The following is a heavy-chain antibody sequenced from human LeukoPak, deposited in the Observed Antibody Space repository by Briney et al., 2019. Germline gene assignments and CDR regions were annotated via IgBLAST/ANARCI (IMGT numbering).Heavy chain of an antibody. CDR1: GYTFTSYA. CDR3: AKSKEGYCSSTSCYVLDY. CDR2: INAGNGNT. V-gene: IGHV1-3*01. Sequence: ASVKVSCKASGYTFTSYAMHWVRQAPGQRLEWMGWINAGNGNTKYSQKFQGRVTITRDTSASTAYMELSSLRSEDTAVYYCAKSKEGYCSSTSCYVLDYWGQGTLVTVFS. D-gene: IGHD2-2*01. J-gene: IGHJ4*02.